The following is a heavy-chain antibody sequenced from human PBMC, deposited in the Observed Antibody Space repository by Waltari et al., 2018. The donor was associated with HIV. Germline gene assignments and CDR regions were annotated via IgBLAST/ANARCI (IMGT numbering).Heavy chain of an antibody. CDR2: ITWDGGIT. J-gene: IGHJ4*02. CDR1: GFTFADYA. CDR3: AKSVRFLEWLMDY. Sequence: EVQLAESGGVVVQPGGYLRLSCAASGFTFADYAMHWVRQAPGKGLEWVSLITWDGGITYYADSVRGRFTISRDNSKNSLYLQINSLRPEDTALYYCAKSVRFLEWLMDYWGQGTLVTVSS. D-gene: IGHD3-3*01. V-gene: IGHV3-43D*04.